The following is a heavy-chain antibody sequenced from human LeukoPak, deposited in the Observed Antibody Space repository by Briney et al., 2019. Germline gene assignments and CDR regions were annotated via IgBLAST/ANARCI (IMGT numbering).Heavy chain of an antibody. CDR3: ARVGYYESSGYYEY. Sequence: VASVKVSCKASGYTLTDYYMHWVRQAPGQGLEWMGRINPNSGGTNYAQKFQGRVTMTRDTSISTVYMKLSRLRSDDTAVYYCARVGYYESSGYYEYWGQGTLVTVSS. CDR2: INPNSGGT. J-gene: IGHJ4*02. V-gene: IGHV1-2*06. D-gene: IGHD3-22*01. CDR1: GYTLTDYY.